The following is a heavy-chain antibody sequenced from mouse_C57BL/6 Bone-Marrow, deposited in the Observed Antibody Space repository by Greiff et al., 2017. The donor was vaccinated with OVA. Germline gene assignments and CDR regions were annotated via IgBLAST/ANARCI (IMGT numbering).Heavy chain of an antibody. J-gene: IGHJ4*01. Sequence: EVMLVESGGDLVKPGGSLKLSCAASGFTFSSYGMSWVRQTPDKRLEWVATISSGGSYTYYPDSVKGRFTISRDNAKNTLYLQLSSLKSEDTAMYYCARQPDYYGSSRYAIDYWGQGTSVTVSS. D-gene: IGHD1-1*01. V-gene: IGHV5-6*02. CDR3: ARQPDYYGSSRYAIDY. CDR2: ISSGGSYT. CDR1: GFTFSSYG.